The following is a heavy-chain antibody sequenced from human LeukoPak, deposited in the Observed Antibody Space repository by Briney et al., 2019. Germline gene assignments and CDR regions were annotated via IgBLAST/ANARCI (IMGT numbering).Heavy chain of an antibody. Sequence: ASVKVSCKASGYTFTGYYMHWVRQAPGQGLEWMGWINPNSGGTNYAQKFQGRVTMTRDTSISTAYMELSRLRSDDTAVYYCAGEGSTVVTPFCWFDPWGQGTLVTVSS. CDR3: AGEGSTVVTPFCWFDP. J-gene: IGHJ5*02. D-gene: IGHD4-23*01. CDR1: GYTFTGYY. V-gene: IGHV1-2*02. CDR2: INPNSGGT.